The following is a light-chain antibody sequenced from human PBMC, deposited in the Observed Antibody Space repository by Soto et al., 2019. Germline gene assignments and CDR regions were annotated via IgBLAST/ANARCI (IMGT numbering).Light chain of an antibody. CDR1: SSDVGGYNY. Sequence: QSVLTQPLSVSGSPGQSVTISCTGTSSDVGGYNYVSWYQHHPGKAPKLMIYDVSKRPSGVPDRFSGSKSGNTASLTISGLQAEDEADYSCCSYAGSIYVFGTGAKVTVL. J-gene: IGLJ1*01. CDR3: CSYAGSIYV. V-gene: IGLV2-11*01. CDR2: DVS.